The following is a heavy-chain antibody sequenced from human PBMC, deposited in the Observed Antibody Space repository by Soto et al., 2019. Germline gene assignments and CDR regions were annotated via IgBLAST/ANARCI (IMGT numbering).Heavy chain of an antibody. J-gene: IGHJ6*02. V-gene: IGHV1-46*01. CDR1: GYTFTNYY. D-gene: IGHD6-13*01. Sequence: QVQLVQSGAEMKKPGASVKVSCMASGYTFTNYYMHWVRRAPGQGLEWMGIISPSGGRTSFAQKFQGRVTMTRDTSTSTVYIELSSLRSEDTAVYYCARGDLAAPGHLTYYYYGMDVWGQGTTVTVSS. CDR2: ISPSGGRT. CDR3: ARGDLAAPGHLTYYYYGMDV.